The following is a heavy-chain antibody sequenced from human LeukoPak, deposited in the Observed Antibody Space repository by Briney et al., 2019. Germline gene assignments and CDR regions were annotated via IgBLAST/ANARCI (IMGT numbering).Heavy chain of an antibody. V-gene: IGHV3-23*01. D-gene: IGHD3-10*01. CDR3: AKDLGYYYGSGSYLFDY. J-gene: IGHJ4*02. CDR2: ISGSGGST. CDR1: GFTFSSYA. Sequence: PGGSLRLSRAASGFTFSSYAMSWVRQAPGKGLEWVSAISGSGGSTYYADSVKGRFTISRDNSKNTLYLQMNSLRAEDTAVYYCAKDLGYYYGSGSYLFDYWGQGTLVTVSS.